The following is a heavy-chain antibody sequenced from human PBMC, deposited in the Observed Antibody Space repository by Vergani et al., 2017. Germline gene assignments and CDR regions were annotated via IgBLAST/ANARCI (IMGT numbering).Heavy chain of an antibody. V-gene: IGHV1-8*01. D-gene: IGHD6-13*01. J-gene: IGHJ6*03. CDR1: GYTFTSYD. CDR3: ARVGYSSSWGNYYYYYMDV. Sequence: QVQLVQSGAEVKKPGASVKVSCKASGYTFTSYDINWVRQATXQGLEWMGWMNPNSGNTGYAQKFQGRVTMTRNTSISTAYMELSSLRSEDTAVYYCARVGYSSSWGNYYYYYMDVWGKGTTVTVSS. CDR2: MNPNSGNT.